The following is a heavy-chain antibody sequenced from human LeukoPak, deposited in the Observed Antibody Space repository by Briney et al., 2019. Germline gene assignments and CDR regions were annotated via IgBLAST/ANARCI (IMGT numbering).Heavy chain of an antibody. D-gene: IGHD6-19*01. V-gene: IGHV4-4*07. CDR2: IYTSGST. J-gene: IGHJ4*02. CDR1: GGSISSYY. CDR3: ARENSSGWYRNYFDY. Sequence: SETLSLTCTVSGGSISSYYWSWIRQPAGKGLEWIGRIYTSGSTSYNPSLKGRVTISVDTSKNQFSLKLSSVTAADTAIYYCARENSSGWYRNYFDYWGQGTLVTVSS.